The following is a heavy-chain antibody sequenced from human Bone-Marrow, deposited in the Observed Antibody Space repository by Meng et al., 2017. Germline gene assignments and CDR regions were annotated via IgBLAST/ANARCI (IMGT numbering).Heavy chain of an antibody. Sequence: QLQLQEFGSGPLKPSQTLSLTCAVSGDSISSGGYSWSWIRQPPGKGLEWIGYIYHSGSTYFNPSLKSRVTVSVDRSKNQFSLNLSSVTAADTAVYYCARYSSSSLAFDFWGQGTLVTVSS. D-gene: IGHD6-6*01. J-gene: IGHJ4*02. CDR3: ARYSSSSLAFDF. V-gene: IGHV4-30-2*01. CDR1: GDSISSGGYS. CDR2: IYHSGST.